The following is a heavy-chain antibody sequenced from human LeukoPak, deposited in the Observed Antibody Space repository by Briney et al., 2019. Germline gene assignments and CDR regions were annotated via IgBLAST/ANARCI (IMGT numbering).Heavy chain of an antibody. V-gene: IGHV1-18*01. CDR3: ARSTTVTTLFGY. CDR1: GYTFTSYG. J-gene: IGHJ4*02. CDR2: ISAYNGNT. D-gene: IGHD4-17*01. Sequence: ASVNVSCKASGYTFTSYGISWVRQAPGQGLEWMGWISAYNGNTNYAQKLQGRVTMTTDTSTSTAYMELRSLRSDDTAVYYCARSTTVTTLFGYWGQGTLVTVSS.